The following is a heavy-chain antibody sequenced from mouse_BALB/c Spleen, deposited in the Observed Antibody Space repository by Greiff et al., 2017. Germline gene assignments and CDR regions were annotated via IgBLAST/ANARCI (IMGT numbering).Heavy chain of an antibody. Sequence: VQLQQSGPGLVKPSQSLSLTCSVTGYSITSGYYWNWIRQFPGNKLEWMGYISYDGSNNYNPSLKNRISITRDTSKNQFFLKLNSVTTEDTATYYCASYNYGSSYYFDYWGQGTTLTVSS. CDR1: GYSITSGYY. J-gene: IGHJ2*01. CDR3: ASYNYGSSYYFDY. V-gene: IGHV3-6*02. D-gene: IGHD1-1*01. CDR2: ISYDGSN.